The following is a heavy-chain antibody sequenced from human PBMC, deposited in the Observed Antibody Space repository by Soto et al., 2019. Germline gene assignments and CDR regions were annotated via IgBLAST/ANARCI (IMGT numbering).Heavy chain of an antibody. D-gene: IGHD5-12*01. Sequence: QITLKESGPTLVKPTQTLTLTCTFSGFSLSTSGVRVGWIRQPPGKALEWLALIYWDDDKRYSPSLKSRLTITKDTSNNQVVLTMTNMDPVDTATYYCAHVYGGYDNFDYWGQGTLVTVSS. CDR3: AHVYGGYDNFDY. J-gene: IGHJ4*02. CDR2: IYWDDDK. CDR1: GFSLSTSGVR. V-gene: IGHV2-5*02.